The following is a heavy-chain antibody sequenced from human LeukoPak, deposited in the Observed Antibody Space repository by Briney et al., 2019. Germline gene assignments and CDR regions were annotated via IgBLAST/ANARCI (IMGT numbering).Heavy chain of an antibody. V-gene: IGHV3-33*01. J-gene: IGHJ4*02. D-gene: IGHD5-18*01. CDR3: ARDPGRGYTYGYGFDY. CDR1: RFTFSNYG. Sequence: AGESLRLSCAASRFTFSNYGMHWVRQAPGKGLEWVAVIWYDGSNKYYADSVKGRFTISRDNSKNTLYLQMNSLRAEDTAVYYCARDPGRGYTYGYGFDYWGQGTLVTVSS. CDR2: IWYDGSNK.